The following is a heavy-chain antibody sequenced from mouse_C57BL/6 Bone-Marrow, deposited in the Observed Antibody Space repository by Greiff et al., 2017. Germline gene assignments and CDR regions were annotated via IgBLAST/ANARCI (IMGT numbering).Heavy chain of an antibody. CDR2: INPSSGYT. CDR1: GYTFTSYT. J-gene: IGHJ2*01. Sequence: VKLVESGAELARPGASVKMSCKASGYTFTSYTMHWVKQRPGQGLEWIGYINPSSGYTKYNQKFKDKATLTADKSSSTAYMQLSSLTSEDSAVYYCARWGYGSSPYYFDYWGQGTTLTVSS. D-gene: IGHD1-1*01. CDR3: ARWGYGSSPYYFDY. V-gene: IGHV1-4*01.